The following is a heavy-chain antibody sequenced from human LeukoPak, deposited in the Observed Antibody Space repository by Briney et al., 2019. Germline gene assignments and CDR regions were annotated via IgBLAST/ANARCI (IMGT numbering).Heavy chain of an antibody. CDR1: GFTFSDYY. Sequence: GGSLRLSCAASGFTFSDYYMSWIRQAPGKGLEGVSYISSSSSYTNYADSVKGRFTISRDNAKNSLYLQMNSLRAEDTAVYYCARLVEGYSFPAEFDYWGQGTLVTVSS. D-gene: IGHD5-18*01. V-gene: IGHV3-11*06. CDR2: ISSSSSYT. J-gene: IGHJ4*02. CDR3: ARLVEGYSFPAEFDY.